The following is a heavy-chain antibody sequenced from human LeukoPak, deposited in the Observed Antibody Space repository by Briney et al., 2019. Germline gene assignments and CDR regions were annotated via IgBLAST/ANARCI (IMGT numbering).Heavy chain of an antibody. CDR1: GFTFSSFG. V-gene: IGHV3-48*04. J-gene: IGHJ4*02. D-gene: IGHD3-22*01. CDR2: ISSGGSTI. Sequence: GRSLRLSCAASGFTFSSFGMHWVRQAPGKGLEWVSYISSGGSTIYYADSVKGRFTISRDNAKNSLYLQMNSLRAEDTAVYYCARDTYYYDSSGYYVYYFDYWGQGTLVTVSS. CDR3: ARDTYYYDSSGYYVYYFDY.